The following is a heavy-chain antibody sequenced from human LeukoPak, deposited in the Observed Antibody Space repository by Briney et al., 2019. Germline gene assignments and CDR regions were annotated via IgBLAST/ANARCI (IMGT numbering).Heavy chain of an antibody. J-gene: IGHJ3*02. CDR2: ISGSGGST. V-gene: IGHV3-23*01. CDR3: ARDRVHYDFWSGYTPNDAFDI. Sequence: GGSLRLSCAASGFTFSSYAMSWVRQAPGKGLEWVSSISGSGGSTSYADSVKGRFTISRGNAKNTLYLQMNSLRAEDTAVYYCARDRVHYDFWSGYTPNDAFDIWGQGTMVTVSS. D-gene: IGHD3-3*01. CDR1: GFTFSSYA.